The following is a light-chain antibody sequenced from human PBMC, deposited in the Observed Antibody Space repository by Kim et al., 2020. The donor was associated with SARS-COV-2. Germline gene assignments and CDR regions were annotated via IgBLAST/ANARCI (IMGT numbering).Light chain of an antibody. CDR1: SSDVGGYNY. CDR2: DVS. J-gene: IGLJ2*01. Sequence: GQSITISCTGTSSDVGGYNYVSWYQQHPGKAPKLMIDDVSKRPSGVSNRFSGSKSGNTASLTISGLQAEDEADYYCSSYTSSSTLVFGGGTQLTVL. CDR3: SSYTSSSTLV. V-gene: IGLV2-14*04.